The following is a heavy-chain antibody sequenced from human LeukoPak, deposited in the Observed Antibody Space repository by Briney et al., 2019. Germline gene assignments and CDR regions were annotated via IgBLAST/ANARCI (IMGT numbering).Heavy chain of an antibody. V-gene: IGHV4-39*07. CDR1: GGSISSSSYY. CDR2: IYYSGST. Sequence: PSETLSLTCTVSGGSISSSSYYWGWIRQPPGKGLEWIGSIYYSGSTYYNPSLKSRVTISVDTSKNQFSLKLSSVTAADTAVYYCAAEPYYDFWSGYYAAYWGQGTLVTVSS. D-gene: IGHD3-3*01. J-gene: IGHJ4*02. CDR3: AAEPYYDFWSGYYAAY.